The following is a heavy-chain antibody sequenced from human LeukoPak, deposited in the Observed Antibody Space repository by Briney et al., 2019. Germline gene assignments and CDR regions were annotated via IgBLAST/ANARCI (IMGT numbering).Heavy chain of an antibody. CDR2: IWNDGSHK. V-gene: IGHV3-30*02. J-gene: IGHJ4*02. Sequence: GGSLRLSCAASGFTFSSYGMHWVRQAPGRGLEWVAVIWNDGSHKYYADSVKGRFTISRDNSKNTLYLQMNSLRAEDTAVYYCAKDRGYSHGFDYWGQGTQLTVSS. CDR3: AKDRGYSHGFDY. CDR1: GFTFSSYG. D-gene: IGHD5-18*01.